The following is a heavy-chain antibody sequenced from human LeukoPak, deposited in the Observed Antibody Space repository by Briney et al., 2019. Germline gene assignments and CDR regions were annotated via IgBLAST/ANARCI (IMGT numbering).Heavy chain of an antibody. CDR3: ARLLLGSEGRGFEY. CDR1: GYTVTTYG. V-gene: IGHV1-18*01. Sequence: GASVKVSCTASGYTVTTYGVSWVRQAPGQGLEWMGWISGYNGNTNYSQKFQGRVTMTTDTSTTTAYMELRSLRSADTAVYYCARLLLGSEGRGFEYWGQGTLVTVPS. J-gene: IGHJ4*02. CDR2: ISGYNGNT. D-gene: IGHD3-10*01.